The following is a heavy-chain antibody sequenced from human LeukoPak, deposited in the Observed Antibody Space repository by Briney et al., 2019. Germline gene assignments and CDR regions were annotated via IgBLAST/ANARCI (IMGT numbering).Heavy chain of an antibody. V-gene: IGHV4-34*01. D-gene: IGHD3-22*01. Sequence: PPETLSLTCAVYGGSFSGYYWSWIRQPPGKGLGWIGEINHSGSTNYNPSLKSRVTISVDTSKNQFSLKLSSVTAADTAVYYCARATYYSDSTGYSYYNYYYMDVWGKGTTVTVSS. CDR3: ARATYYSDSTGYSYYNYYYMDV. CDR1: GGSFSGYY. CDR2: INHSGST. J-gene: IGHJ6*03.